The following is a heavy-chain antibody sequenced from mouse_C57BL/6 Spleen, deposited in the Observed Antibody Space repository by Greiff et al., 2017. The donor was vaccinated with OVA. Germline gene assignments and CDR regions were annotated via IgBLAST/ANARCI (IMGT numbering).Heavy chain of an antibody. J-gene: IGHJ1*03. CDR1: GYTFTSYW. V-gene: IGHV1-53*01. Sequence: QVQLQQPGTELVKPGASVKLSCKASGYTFTSYWMHWVKQRPGQGLEWIGNITPSNGGTNYNAKFKSKATLTVDKSSSTAYMQLVRLTSESSSFYFCSICSSASYLSSFDVWCTGTTLTVSS. CDR2: ITPSNGGT. D-gene: IGHD2-12*01. CDR3: SICSSASYLSSFDV.